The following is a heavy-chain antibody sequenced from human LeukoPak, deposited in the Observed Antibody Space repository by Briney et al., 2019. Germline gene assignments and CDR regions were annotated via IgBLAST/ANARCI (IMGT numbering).Heavy chain of an antibody. V-gene: IGHV3-48*03. J-gene: IGHJ4*02. D-gene: IGHD4-17*01. CDR3: ARGTYGDFDY. CDR1: GFTFSSYE. CDR2: ISSSGSTI. Sequence: GGSLRLSCAASGFTFSSYEMNWVRQAPGKGLEWVSYISSSGSTIHYADSVKGRFTISRDNAKNSLYLQMNSLRAEDTAVYYCARGTYGDFDYWGQGTLVTVSS.